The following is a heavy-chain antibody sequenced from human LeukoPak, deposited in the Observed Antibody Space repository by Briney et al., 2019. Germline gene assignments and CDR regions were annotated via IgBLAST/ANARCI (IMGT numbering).Heavy chain of an antibody. Sequence: GGSLRLSCAASGFTFSSYAMHWVRQAPGKGLEWVAVISYDGSNKYYADSVKGRFTISRDNSKNTLYLQMNSLRAEDTAVYYCARSPPIYYYDSSGYYYSPYYYGMDVWAKGPRSPSP. D-gene: IGHD3-22*01. V-gene: IGHV3-30-3*01. CDR3: ARSPPIYYYDSSGYYYSPYYYGMDV. J-gene: IGHJ6*02. CDR2: ISYDGSNK. CDR1: GFTFSSYA.